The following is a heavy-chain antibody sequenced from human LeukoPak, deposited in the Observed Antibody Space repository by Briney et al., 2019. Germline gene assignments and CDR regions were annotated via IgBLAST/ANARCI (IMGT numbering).Heavy chain of an antibody. J-gene: IGHJ6*03. D-gene: IGHD4-11*01. CDR3: AKDGPMTTVISLGNYYYYYYMDV. V-gene: IGHV3-23*01. Sequence: GGTLRLSCAASGFTFSSYGMSWVRQAPGKGLEWVSAISGSGGSTYYADSVKGRFTISRDNSKNTLYLQMNSLRAEDTAVYYCAKDGPMTTVISLGNYYYYYYMDVWGKGTTVTVSS. CDR2: ISGSGGST. CDR1: GFTFSSYG.